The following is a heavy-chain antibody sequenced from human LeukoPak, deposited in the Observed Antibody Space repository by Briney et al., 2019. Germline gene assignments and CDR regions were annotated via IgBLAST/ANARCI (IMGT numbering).Heavy chain of an antibody. V-gene: IGHV3-74*01. D-gene: IGHD3-22*01. CDR1: GFTFSSYW. CDR2: INSDGSST. J-gene: IGHJ4*02. CDR3: ARSRGSNGYYYVDY. Sequence: GGSLRLSCAASGFTFSSYWMYWVRQAPGKGLVWVSRINSDGSSTNYADSVKGRFTVSRDNSKNTLYLQMNTLRAEDTAVYYCARSRGSNGYYYVDYWGQGTLVTVSS.